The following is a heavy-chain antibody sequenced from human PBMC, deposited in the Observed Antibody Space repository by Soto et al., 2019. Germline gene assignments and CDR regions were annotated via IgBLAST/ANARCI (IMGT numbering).Heavy chain of an antibody. CDR1: VFSVDTTYC. V-gene: IGHV1-2*02. Sequence: ASVKVSCKASVFSVDTTYCIHWVRRAPGQGLEWMGSINPNSGDTNYAQNFQGGVTMTRDTSTSTVYMELSSLRSEDTAVYYCARGRIVVVVAATNAFDIWGQGTMVTVSS. CDR2: INPNSGDT. D-gene: IGHD2-15*01. CDR3: ARGRIVVVVAATNAFDI. J-gene: IGHJ3*02.